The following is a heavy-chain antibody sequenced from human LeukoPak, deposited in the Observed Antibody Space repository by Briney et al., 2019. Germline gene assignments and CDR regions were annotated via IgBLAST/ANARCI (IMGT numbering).Heavy chain of an antibody. V-gene: IGHV3-21*01. CDR2: ISSSSSYI. CDR1: GFTFSSYS. CDR3: ARDRRYCTNGVCYTGFDY. D-gene: IGHD2-8*01. Sequence: GGSLRLSCAASGFTFSSYSVNWVRQAPGKGLEWVSSISSSSSYIYYADSVKGRFTISRDNAKNSLYLQMNSLRAEDTAVYYCARDRRYCTNGVCYTGFDYWGQGTLVTVSS. J-gene: IGHJ4*02.